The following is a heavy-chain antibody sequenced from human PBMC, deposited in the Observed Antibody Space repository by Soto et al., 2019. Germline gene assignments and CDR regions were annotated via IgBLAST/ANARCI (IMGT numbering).Heavy chain of an antibody. J-gene: IGHJ4*01. CDR3: ARNNWGSGDVAF. D-gene: IGHD7-27*01. CDR2: ITPNTGNT. V-gene: IGHV1-8*01. CDR1: GYTFTSFD. Sequence: QVQLVQSGAEAKKPGASVKVSCKASGYTFTSFDINWVRQATGQGLEWLGWITPNTGNTGYAQKFQGRITMTRETATSTAYMELNSLTYEDSAVYYCARNNWGSGDVAFGGHGTLFTVSS.